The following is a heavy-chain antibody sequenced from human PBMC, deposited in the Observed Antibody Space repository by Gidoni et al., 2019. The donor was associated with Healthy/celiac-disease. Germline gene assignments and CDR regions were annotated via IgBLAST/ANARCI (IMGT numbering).Heavy chain of an antibody. CDR1: EFTCSNAW. J-gene: IGHJ6*02. Sequence: EVQLVESGGGLVKPGGSLRLSCAASEFTCSNAWMSWVRQAPGKGLEWVGRIKSKTDGGTTDYAAPVKGRFTISRDDSKNTLYLQKNSLKTEDTAVYYCTTDIVVVPVLDVWGQGTTVTVSS. CDR3: TTDIVVVPVLDV. V-gene: IGHV3-15*01. CDR2: IKSKTDGGTT. D-gene: IGHD2-2*01.